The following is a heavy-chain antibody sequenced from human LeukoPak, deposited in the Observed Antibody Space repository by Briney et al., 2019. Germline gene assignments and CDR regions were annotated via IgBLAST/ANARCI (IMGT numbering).Heavy chain of an antibody. D-gene: IGHD6-13*01. CDR2: IKSSADGGAT. CDR3: ARGRGSWYLTTPPYFDY. V-gene: IGHV3-15*01. CDR1: GFTFSDAW. J-gene: IGHJ4*02. Sequence: PGGSLRLSCAASGFTFSDAWLSWVRQAPGKGPEWVGRIKSSADGGATDYAAPVKGRFTVSRDDSKDTLYLQMNSLRAEDTAVYYCARGRGSWYLTTPPYFDYWGQGTLVTVSS.